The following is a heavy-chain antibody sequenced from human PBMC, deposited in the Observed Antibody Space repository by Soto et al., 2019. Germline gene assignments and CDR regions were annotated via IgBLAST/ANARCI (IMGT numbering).Heavy chain of an antibody. CDR3: AKTTVVSGDWFDP. D-gene: IGHD4-17*01. CDR1: GYSFTSYW. V-gene: IGHV5-51*01. J-gene: IGHJ5*02. Sequence: PGESLKISCKGSGYSFTSYWIGWVRQMPGKGLEWMGIIYPGDSDTRYSPSFQGQVTISADKSISTAYLQWSSLKASDTAMYYCAKTTVVSGDWFDPWGQGTLVTVSS. CDR2: IYPGDSDT.